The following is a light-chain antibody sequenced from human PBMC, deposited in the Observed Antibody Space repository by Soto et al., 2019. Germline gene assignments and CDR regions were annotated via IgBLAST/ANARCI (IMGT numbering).Light chain of an antibody. V-gene: IGKV3D-15*01. J-gene: IGKJ5*01. CDR1: QSLTRN. Sequence: EIVMTQSPATLSVSPGESATLSCRASQSLTRNLAWYQQKPGQAPRLLMYDASTRATGTPARFSGSGSGTKFTLSISSLQSEDVAVYYCHQYNNWPFTFGQGTRLEIK. CDR2: DAS. CDR3: HQYNNWPFT.